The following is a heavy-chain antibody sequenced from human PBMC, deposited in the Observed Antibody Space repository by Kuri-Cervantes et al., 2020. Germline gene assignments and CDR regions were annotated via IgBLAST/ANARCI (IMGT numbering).Heavy chain of an antibody. V-gene: IGHV3-7*01. CDR1: GFTFSSYC. Sequence: GGSLRLSCAAYGFTFSSYCRSWVRQAPGKGLEWVAHINQNGSEKYYGDSVKGRFTISRDNAKNSLYLQMTSLRAEDTAVYYCAKAFAPPYALTVAEYYFDYWGQGTMVTVSS. J-gene: IGHJ4*02. D-gene: IGHD3-22*01. CDR3: AKAFAPPYALTVAEYYFDY. CDR2: INQNGSEK.